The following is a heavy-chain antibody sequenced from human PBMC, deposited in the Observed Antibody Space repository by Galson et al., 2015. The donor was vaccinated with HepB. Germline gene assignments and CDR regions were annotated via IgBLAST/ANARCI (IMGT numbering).Heavy chain of an antibody. D-gene: IGHD2-8*01. J-gene: IGHJ6*02. CDR1: GSTFTGYY. Sequence: SVKVSCKASGSTFTGYYMHWVRQAPGQGLEWMGRINPNSGGTNYAQKFQDRVTLTWDTSLMTAYMDLSKLRSDDTAVYYCARKEDIVLMVYAPKYYDGMDVWGQGTTVTVSS. V-gene: IGHV1-2*06. CDR2: INPNSGGT. CDR3: ARKEDIVLMVYAPKYYDGMDV.